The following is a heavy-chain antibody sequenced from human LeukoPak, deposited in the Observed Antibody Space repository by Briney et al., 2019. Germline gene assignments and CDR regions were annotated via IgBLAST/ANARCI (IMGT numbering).Heavy chain of an antibody. D-gene: IGHD5-18*01. CDR1: GGTFSSYA. CDR2: IIPIFGTA. V-gene: IGHV1-69*13. CDR3: ARRGYSYGYSDWFDP. Sequence: EASAKVSCKASGGTFSSYAISWVRQAPGQGLELMGGIIPIFGTANYDQNFRGRVKITANDSTSTAYMGLSRLRSEDTAVYSGARRGYSYGYSDWFDPWGQGTLVTVSS. J-gene: IGHJ5*02.